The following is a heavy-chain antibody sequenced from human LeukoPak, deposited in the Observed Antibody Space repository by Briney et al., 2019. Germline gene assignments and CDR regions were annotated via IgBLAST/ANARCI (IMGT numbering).Heavy chain of an antibody. J-gene: IGHJ5*02. CDR2: IYRSGVT. V-gene: IGHV3-66*01. CDR3: ARDKRYCSSGRCWGVQFGP. D-gene: IGHD2-15*01. CDR1: GFTVSTNY. Sequence: GGSLRLSCAASGFTVSTNYMSWVRQAPGKGPEWISIIYRSGVTYYADSVKGRFTISRDNSKNTLYLQMNRLRVEDTAVYYCARDKRYCSSGRCWGVQFGPWGQGTLVTVSS.